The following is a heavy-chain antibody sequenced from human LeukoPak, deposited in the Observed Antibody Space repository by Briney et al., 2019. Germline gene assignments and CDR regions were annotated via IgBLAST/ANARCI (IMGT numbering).Heavy chain of an antibody. CDR1: GFTFSSYG. J-gene: IGHJ4*02. Sequence: GGSLRLSCAASGFTFSSYGMHWVRQAPGKGLEWVAVISYDGSNKYYADSVKGRFTISRDNSKNTLYLQMNSLRAEDTAVYYCAREDYCSSTSCPLDYWGQGTLVTVSS. D-gene: IGHD2-2*01. CDR3: AREDYCSSTSCPLDY. CDR2: ISYDGSNK. V-gene: IGHV3-30*03.